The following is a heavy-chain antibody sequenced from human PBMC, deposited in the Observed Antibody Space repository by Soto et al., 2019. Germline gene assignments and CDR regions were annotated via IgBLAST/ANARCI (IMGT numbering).Heavy chain of an antibody. CDR2: FSLSGTT. V-gene: IGHV4-4*07. J-gene: IGHJ4*02. CDR3: ARGMTPPGAPAWYYFDS. Sequence: LSLTCTVSGASITGTSYWSWIRQPAGKGLEWIGRFSLSGTTNYNPSLRSRVTMSADVSKNQFSLRLTSVTAADTALYYCARGMTPPGAPAWYYFDSWGQGTLVSVSS. D-gene: IGHD2-8*02. CDR1: GASITGTSY.